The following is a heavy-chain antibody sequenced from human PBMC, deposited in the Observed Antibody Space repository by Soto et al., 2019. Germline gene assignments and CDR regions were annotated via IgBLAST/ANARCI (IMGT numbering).Heavy chain of an antibody. V-gene: IGHV3-23*01. CDR2: ISGSGGST. CDR3: AKEGYCSSTSCYKNCFDY. J-gene: IGHJ4*02. CDR1: GFTFSSYA. Sequence: EVQLLESGGGLVQPGGSLRLSCAASGFTFSSYAMSWVRQAPGKGLEWVSAISGSGGSTYYADSVKGRFTISRDNSKNTLYLQMNSLRAEDTAVYYCAKEGYCSSTSCYKNCFDYWGQGTLVTVSS. D-gene: IGHD2-2*02.